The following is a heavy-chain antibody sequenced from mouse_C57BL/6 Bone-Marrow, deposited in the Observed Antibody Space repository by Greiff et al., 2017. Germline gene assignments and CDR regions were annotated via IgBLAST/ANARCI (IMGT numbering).Heavy chain of an antibody. D-gene: IGHD4-1*01. CDR2: IRSGSRTI. V-gene: IGHV5-17*01. Sequence: EVTLMESGGGLVKPGGSLKLSCAASGFTFSDYGMRWVRQAPEKGLAWVAYIRSGSRTIYYADTVKGRFTFSRDNAKNTLFLQMTRLRSEDTAMYYCARPGSGYWYFDVWGTGTTVTVSS. CDR1: GFTFSDYG. CDR3: ARPGSGYWYFDV. J-gene: IGHJ1*03.